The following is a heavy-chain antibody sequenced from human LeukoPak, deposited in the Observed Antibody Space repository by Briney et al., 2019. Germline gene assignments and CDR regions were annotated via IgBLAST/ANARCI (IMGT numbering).Heavy chain of an antibody. CDR1: GFTFSNYG. Sequence: GGSLRLSCAASGFTFSNYGMHWVRQAPGKGLEWAAFVRYDGSNKYYADSVKGRFTISRDNSKNTLYLQMNSLRAEDTAVYYCASSFRDREEKIDYWGQGTLVTVSS. CDR3: ASSFRDREEKIDY. D-gene: IGHD2-21*01. V-gene: IGHV3-30*02. CDR2: VRYDGSNK. J-gene: IGHJ4*02.